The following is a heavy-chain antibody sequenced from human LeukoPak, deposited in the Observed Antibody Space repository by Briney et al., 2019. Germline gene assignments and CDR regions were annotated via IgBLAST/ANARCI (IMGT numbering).Heavy chain of an antibody. CDR3: ARSDSSGLMY. CDR1: GYSFIDYW. D-gene: IGHD3-22*01. J-gene: IGHJ4*02. CDR2: IYPGDSDS. V-gene: IGHV5-51*01. Sequence: GESLKISCKGSGYSFIDYWIGWVRQMPGKGLEWMGIIYPGDSDSRYSPSFQGQVTISADKSISIAYLQWSSLKASDTAMYYCARSDSSGLMYWGQGTLVTVSS.